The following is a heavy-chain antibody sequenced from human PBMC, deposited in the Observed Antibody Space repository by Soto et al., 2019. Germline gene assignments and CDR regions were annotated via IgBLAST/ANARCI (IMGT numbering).Heavy chain of an antibody. CDR2: IWYHGNSM. CDR3: ARYKXGHSDY. CDR1: GFIFSSFG. Sequence: QGQLVESGGGVVQPGRSLRLSCAASGFIFSSFGMHWVRQAPGKGLEWVAVIWYHGNSMYYAESVKGRXXXXXXXXXXXXXXXXXXXXXXXTAVYXXARYKXGHSDYWGQGTLVTV. D-gene: IGHD2-8*01. J-gene: IGHJ4*02. V-gene: IGHV3-33*01.